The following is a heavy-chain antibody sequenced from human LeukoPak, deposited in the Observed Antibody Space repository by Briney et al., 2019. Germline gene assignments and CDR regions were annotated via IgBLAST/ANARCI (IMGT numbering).Heavy chain of an antibody. V-gene: IGHV3-11*01. Sequence: GGSLRLSCAASGFTFSDYYLGWIRQAPGKGLEWISYISNTGSIIFYADSVKGRFTISRDNANNSLYLQMYGLRGEDTAVYYCARDLPLTVKGAFDVWGQGTMVTVSS. J-gene: IGHJ3*01. CDR3: ARDLPLTVKGAFDV. D-gene: IGHD1-20*01. CDR2: ISNTGSII. CDR1: GFTFSDYY.